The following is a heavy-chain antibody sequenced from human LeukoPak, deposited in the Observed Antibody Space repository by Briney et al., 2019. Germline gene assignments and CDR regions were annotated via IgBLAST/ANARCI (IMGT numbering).Heavy chain of an antibody. CDR1: GFTFSSYS. D-gene: IGHD3-22*01. CDR2: ISRSSSTI. J-gene: IGHJ4*02. V-gene: IGHV3-48*01. CDR3: ARDTDRGFDY. Sequence: GGSRRLSGAASGFTFSSYSMNWVRQAPGKGLEWVSYISRSSSTIYYADSVKGRFTISRDNAKNSPSLQMNSLRAEDTAVYYCARDTDRGFDYWGQGTLVTVSS.